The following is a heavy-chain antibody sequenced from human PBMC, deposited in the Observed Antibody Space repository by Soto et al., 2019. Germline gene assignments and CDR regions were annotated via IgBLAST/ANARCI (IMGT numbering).Heavy chain of an antibody. CDR1: GGSLSSSSW. CDR2: IYYSGST. D-gene: IGHD3-16*01. J-gene: IGHJ4*02. CDR3: VRSGHTFGGVM. Sequence: PSETLSLTCAVSGGSLSSSSWWSWVRQPPGKALEWLGEIYYSGSTKCNPSLKSRVTISVDTSKNQFSLKLSSVTAADTAVYYCVRSGHTFGGVMWGLGTLVTVSS. V-gene: IGHV4-4*02.